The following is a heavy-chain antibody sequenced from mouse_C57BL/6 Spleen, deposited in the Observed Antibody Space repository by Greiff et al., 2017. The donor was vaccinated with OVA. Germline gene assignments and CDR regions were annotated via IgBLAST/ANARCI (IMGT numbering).Heavy chain of an antibody. J-gene: IGHJ4*01. Sequence: EVKLQQSGGDLVKPGGSLKLSCAASGFTFSSYGMSWVRQTPDKRLEWVATISSGGSYTYYPDSVKGRFTISRDNAKNTLYLQMSSLKSEDTAMYYCARHVSLYYAMDYWGQGTSVTVSS. CDR2: ISSGGSYT. V-gene: IGHV5-6*01. CDR3: ARHVSLYYAMDY. D-gene: IGHD6-2*01. CDR1: GFTFSSYG.